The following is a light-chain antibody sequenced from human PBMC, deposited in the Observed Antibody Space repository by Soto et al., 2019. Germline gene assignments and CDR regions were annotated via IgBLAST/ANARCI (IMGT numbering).Light chain of an antibody. V-gene: IGLV2-14*01. CDR2: DVS. Sequence: QSALTQPASVSESPGQSITISCTGTSSDVGAYNYVSWYQQHPGKAPKLMIYDVSNRPSGVSNRFSGSKSGNAASLTISGLQAEDEADYYCSSYTTTTTLVFGGGTKLTVL. J-gene: IGLJ2*01. CDR1: SSDVGAYNY. CDR3: SSYTTTTTLV.